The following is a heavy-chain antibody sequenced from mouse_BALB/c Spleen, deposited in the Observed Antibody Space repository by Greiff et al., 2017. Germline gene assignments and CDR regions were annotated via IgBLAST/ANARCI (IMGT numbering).Heavy chain of an antibody. V-gene: IGHV5-17*02. CDR2: ISSGSSTI. CDR3: ARSRSSYGFDY. CDR1: GFTFSSFG. D-gene: IGHD1-1*01. J-gene: IGHJ2*01. Sequence: DVKLVESGGGLVQPGGSRKLSCAASGFTFSSFGMHWVRQAPEKGLEWVAYISSGSSTIYYADTVKGRFTISRDNPKNTLFLQMTSLRSEDTAMYYCARSRSSYGFDYWGQGTTLTVSS.